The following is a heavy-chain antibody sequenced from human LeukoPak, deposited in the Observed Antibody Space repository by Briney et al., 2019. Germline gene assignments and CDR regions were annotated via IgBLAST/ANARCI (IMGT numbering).Heavy chain of an antibody. CDR3: ARIDSSGYGYFDY. Sequence: SETLSLTCTVSGYSISSGYYWGWIRQPPGKGLEWIGYIYYSGSTNYNPSLKSRVTISVDTSKNQFSLKLSSVTAADTAVYYCARIDSSGYGYFDYWGQGTLVTVSS. CDR1: GYSISSGYY. CDR2: IYYSGST. V-gene: IGHV4-61*01. D-gene: IGHD3-22*01. J-gene: IGHJ4*02.